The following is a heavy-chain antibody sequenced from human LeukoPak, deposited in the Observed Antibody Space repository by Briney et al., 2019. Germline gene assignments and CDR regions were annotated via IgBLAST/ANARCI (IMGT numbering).Heavy chain of an antibody. CDR2: IDRDGSRI. V-gene: IGHV3-74*01. CDR3: ARIVVDTAMVTVDY. Sequence: PGGSLRLSCAVSGFTFSSYWMHWVRQAPGKGLVWVSRIDRDGSRINYADSVKGRFSISRDNGKNTLFLQMNSLRAEDAAVYYCARIVVDTAMVTVDYWGQGTLVTVSS. J-gene: IGHJ4*02. D-gene: IGHD5-18*01. CDR1: GFTFSSYW.